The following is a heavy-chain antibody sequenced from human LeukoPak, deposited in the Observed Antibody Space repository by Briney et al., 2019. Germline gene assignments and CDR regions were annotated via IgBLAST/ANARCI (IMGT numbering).Heavy chain of an antibody. CDR3: ARGVEYSSSSGLGY. CDR1: GGSISSYY. J-gene: IGHJ4*02. D-gene: IGHD6-6*01. CDR2: IYYSGST. Sequence: KPSETLSLTCTVSGGSISSYYWSWIRQPPGKGLEWIGYIYYSGSTNYNLSLKSRVTISVDTSKNQFSLKLSSVTAADTAVYYCARGVEYSSSSGLGYWGQGTLVTVSS. V-gene: IGHV4-59*01.